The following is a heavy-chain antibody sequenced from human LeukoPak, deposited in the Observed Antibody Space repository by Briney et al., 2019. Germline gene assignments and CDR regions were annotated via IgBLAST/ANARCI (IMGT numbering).Heavy chain of an antibody. CDR1: GYTFTGYY. V-gene: IGHV1-2*02. D-gene: IGHD3-3*01. Sequence: ASVKVSCKASGYTFTGYYMHWVRQAPGQGLEWMGWINPNSGGTNYAQKFQGRVTMTRDTSISTAYMELSRLRSDDTAVYYCARDLWFSGSGYTMYYYYYYMDVWGKGTTVTVSS. CDR2: INPNSGGT. CDR3: ARDLWFSGSGYTMYYYYYYMDV. J-gene: IGHJ6*03.